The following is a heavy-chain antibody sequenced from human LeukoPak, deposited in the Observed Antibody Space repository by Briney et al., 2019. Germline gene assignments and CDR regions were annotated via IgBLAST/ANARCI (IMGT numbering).Heavy chain of an antibody. CDR1: GGTFSSYA. J-gene: IGHJ6*02. CDR2: IIPIFGTA. Sequence: SVTVSCKASGGTFSSYAISWVRQAPGQGLEWMRGIIPIFGTANYAQKFQGRVTITADESTSTAYMELSSLRSEDTAVYYCARAGGYCSSTSCYGSYYGMDVWGQGTTVTVSS. CDR3: ARAGGYCSSTSCYGSYYGMDV. V-gene: IGHV1-69*13. D-gene: IGHD2-2*01.